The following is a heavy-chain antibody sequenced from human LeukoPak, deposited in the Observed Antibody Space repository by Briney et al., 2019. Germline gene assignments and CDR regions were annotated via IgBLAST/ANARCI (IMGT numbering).Heavy chain of an antibody. Sequence: GGSLRLSCAASGFTFNTYSMNWVRQAPGKGLEWVSSISSSSSYIYYADSVKGRFTISRDNAKNSLYLQMNSLRAEDTAVYYCAREGADYYDSSGYYSPNAFDIWGQGTMVTVSS. J-gene: IGHJ3*02. CDR2: ISSSSSYI. V-gene: IGHV3-21*01. CDR3: AREGADYYDSSGYYSPNAFDI. D-gene: IGHD3-22*01. CDR1: GFTFNTYS.